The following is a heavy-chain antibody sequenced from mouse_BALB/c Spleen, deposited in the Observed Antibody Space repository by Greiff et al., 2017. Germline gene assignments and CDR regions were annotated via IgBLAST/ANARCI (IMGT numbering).Heavy chain of an antibody. CDR3: TRYYRYAMDY. CDR2: IYPSDSYT. Sequence: QVQLQQPGAELVRPGASVKLSCKASGYTFTSYWINWVKQRPGQGLEWIGNIYPSDSYTNYNQKFKDKATLTVDKSSSTAYMQLSSPTSEDSAVYYCTRYYRYAMDYWGQGTSVTVSS. CDR1: GYTFTSYW. D-gene: IGHD2-14*01. V-gene: IGHV1-69*02. J-gene: IGHJ4*01.